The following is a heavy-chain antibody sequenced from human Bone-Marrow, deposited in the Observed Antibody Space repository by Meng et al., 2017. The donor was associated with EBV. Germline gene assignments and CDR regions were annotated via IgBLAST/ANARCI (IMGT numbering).Heavy chain of an antibody. CDR2: LNEDGGVT. CDR1: GFPFSRYW. V-gene: IGHV3-74*01. Sequence: EVQPVESGGSLVQPGGSLRLSCAASGFPFSRYWMHWVRQAPGQGLMWVSRLNEDGGVTDYADSVKGRFTISRDNARNTLYLQMNNLRAEDTATYFCSRDLAGADDYWGQGTLVTVSS. D-gene: IGHD1-14*01. J-gene: IGHJ4*02. CDR3: SRDLAGADDY.